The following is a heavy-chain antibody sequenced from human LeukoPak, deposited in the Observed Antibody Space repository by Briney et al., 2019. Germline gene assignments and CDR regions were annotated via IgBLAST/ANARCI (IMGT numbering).Heavy chain of an antibody. CDR2: ISWNSGSI. CDR3: AKASGYYGMDV. V-gene: IGHV3-9*01. J-gene: IGHJ6*02. Sequence: PGRSLRLSCAASGFTFDDDAMHWVRPAPGNCLEWVSGISWNSGSIRYADSVKGRFTISRDNAKNSLYLQMCSLRAEDTALYYCAKASGYYGMDVRGQGTTVTVSS. CDR1: GFTFDDDA.